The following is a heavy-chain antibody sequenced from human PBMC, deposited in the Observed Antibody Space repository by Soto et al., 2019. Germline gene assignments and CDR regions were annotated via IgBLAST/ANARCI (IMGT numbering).Heavy chain of an antibody. CDR1: GFTFSNAW. CDR3: IGTYSGSSMRFDY. J-gene: IGHJ4*02. V-gene: IGHV3-15*01. D-gene: IGHD5-12*01. CDR2: VKSKTDGGTI. Sequence: EVQLVESGGGLVKPGGSLRLSCAASGFTFSNAWMTWVRQAPGKGLEWVGRVKSKTDGGTIDYAAPVKDRFTISRHDSKNTLYMQMNSLKTDDTAVYYCIGTYSGSSMRFDYWGQGTLVTVYS.